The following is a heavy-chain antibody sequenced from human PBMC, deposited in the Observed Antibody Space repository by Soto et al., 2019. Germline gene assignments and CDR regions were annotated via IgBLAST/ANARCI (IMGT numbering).Heavy chain of an antibody. CDR3: ARLITMVRGVINSGDY. Sequence: QLQLQESGPGLVKPSETLSLTCTVSGGSISSSSYYWGWIRQPPGKGLEWIGSIYYSGSTYYNPSLKGRVTISVDMSKHQSSLNLSSVTAADTAVYYCARLITMVRGVINSGDYWGQGTLVTVSS. D-gene: IGHD3-10*01. J-gene: IGHJ4*02. V-gene: IGHV4-39*01. CDR2: IYYSGST. CDR1: GGSISSSSYY.